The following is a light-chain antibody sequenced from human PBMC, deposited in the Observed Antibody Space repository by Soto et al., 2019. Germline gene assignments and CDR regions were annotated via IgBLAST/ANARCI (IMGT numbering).Light chain of an antibody. CDR3: QVWDSSSDRPV. Sequence: SYELTQTPSLSVAPEKTASITCGGDNIGSQSVHWYQHKPGQAPILVMRYDSDRPSGIPERLSGSNSGNTATLTISRVEAGDEADYYCQVWDSSSDRPVFGGGTKLTVL. J-gene: IGLJ3*02. CDR1: NIGSQS. V-gene: IGLV3-21*04. CDR2: YDS.